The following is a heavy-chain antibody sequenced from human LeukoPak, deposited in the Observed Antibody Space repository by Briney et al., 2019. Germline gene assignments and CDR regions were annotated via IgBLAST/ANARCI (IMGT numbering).Heavy chain of an antibody. CDR2: IYYSGST. CDR3: AKDHEQWLEPYFHY. J-gene: IGHJ4*02. CDR1: GGSISSCY. D-gene: IGHD6-19*01. V-gene: IGHV4-59*12. Sequence: SETLSLTCTVSGGSISSCYWSWIRQPPGKGLEWIGYIYYSGSTNYNPSLKSRVTISVDTSKNQFSLKMISVAAADTAVYYCAKDHEQWLEPYFHYWGQGTLVTVSS.